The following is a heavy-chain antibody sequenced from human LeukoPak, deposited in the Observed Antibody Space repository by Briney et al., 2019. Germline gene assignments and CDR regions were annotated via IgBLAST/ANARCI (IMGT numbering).Heavy chain of an antibody. CDR3: ARGGNYYDSSGYYYVGYFDY. D-gene: IGHD3-22*01. CDR1: DYTFTSYG. J-gene: IGHJ4*02. Sequence: ASVKVSCKASDYTFTSYGISWVRQAPGQGLEWMGWISAYNGNTNYAQKLQGRVTMTTDTSTSTAYMELRSLRSDDTAVYYCARGGNYYDSSGYYYVGYFDYWGQGTLVTVSS. V-gene: IGHV1-18*01. CDR2: ISAYNGNT.